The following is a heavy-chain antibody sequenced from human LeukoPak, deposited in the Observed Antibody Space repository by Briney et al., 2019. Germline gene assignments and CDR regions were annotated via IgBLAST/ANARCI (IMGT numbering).Heavy chain of an antibody. J-gene: IGHJ6*02. CDR1: GFIFSSYS. V-gene: IGHV3-23*01. D-gene: IGHD6-13*01. CDR2: ITGSGGNT. CDR3: AKAASSSWPSYYYGMDV. Sequence: GGSLRLSCAASGFIFSSYSMSWVRQAPGKGLEWVSVITGSGGNTYYADSVKGRFTISKDNSKNTVYLQMSSLRVDDTVVYYCAKAASSSWPSYYYGMDVWGQGTTVTVSS.